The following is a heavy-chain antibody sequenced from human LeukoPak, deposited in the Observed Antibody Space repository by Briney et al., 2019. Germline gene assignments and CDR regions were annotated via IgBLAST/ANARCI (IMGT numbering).Heavy chain of an antibody. CDR1: GHSISSGYY. D-gene: IGHD2-2*03. CDR3: ARDKKNGYFDP. CDR2: IYHSGST. J-gene: IGHJ5*02. V-gene: IGHV4-38-2*02. Sequence: SETLSLTCTVSGHSISSGYYWGWIRQPPGKGLEWIGSIYHSGSTYYNPSLKSRVTISVDTSKNQFSLKLSSVTAADTAVYYCARDKKNGYFDPWGQGTLVTVSS.